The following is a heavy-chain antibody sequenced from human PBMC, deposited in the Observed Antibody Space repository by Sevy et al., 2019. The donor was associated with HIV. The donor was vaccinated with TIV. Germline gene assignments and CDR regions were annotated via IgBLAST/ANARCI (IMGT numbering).Heavy chain of an antibody. J-gene: IGHJ6*02. V-gene: IGHV3-7*01. CDR3: AREGSSYDTYYYDYXMDX. CDR2: IXQDGSEN. CDR1: GXXCNSYW. D-gene: IGHD3-10*01. Sequence: GGSLRLSCAASGXXCNSYWMTXVXXAPGKGLEWVANIXQDGSENYYVDSVKGRFTISRDNSQNSLSLQMNTLRVDDTAVYFXAREGSSYDTYYYDYXMDXWGLGTTVTVYS.